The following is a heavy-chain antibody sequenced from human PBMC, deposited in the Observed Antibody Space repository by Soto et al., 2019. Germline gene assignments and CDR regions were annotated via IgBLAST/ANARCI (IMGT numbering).Heavy chain of an antibody. D-gene: IGHD3-16*01. Sequence: PSETLSLTCAVSGDSINNSYWSWIRQPPGKRLEWIGNIYYTGTATYNPSLESRVTMSVDTSKNQFSLKLNSVDAADTAVYSCAKSRRTEEDGFTLQYWGRGT. V-gene: IGHV4-59*01. CDR3: AKSRRTEEDGFTLQY. J-gene: IGHJ4*02. CDR2: IYYTGTA. CDR1: GDSINNSY.